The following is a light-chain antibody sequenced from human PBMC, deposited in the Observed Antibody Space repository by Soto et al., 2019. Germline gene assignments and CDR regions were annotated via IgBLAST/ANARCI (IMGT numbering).Light chain of an antibody. CDR1: QSVSSN. CDR2: AAS. CDR3: KHYNNWPPWT. J-gene: IGKJ1*01. V-gene: IGKV3-15*01. Sequence: IVMKQCPATLSVSPGKRVTLSCRVSQSVSSNLAWYQQKPGQAARLLIYAASTRATGIPAKFCGSGSGTEFTLTITSLQSEDFAVYYCKHYNNWPPWTFGQGTKVDIK.